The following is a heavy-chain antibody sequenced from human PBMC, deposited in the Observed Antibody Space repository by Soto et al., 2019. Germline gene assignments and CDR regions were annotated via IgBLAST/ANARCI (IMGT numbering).Heavy chain of an antibody. CDR3: VRGLLAFFDF. CDR1: GFTFSNHA. Sequence: GGSLRLSCAASGFTFSNHAMSWVRQAPGKGLEWVSAVSGGGGSSFYADSVKGRFTISRDNSKNTVSLQMSGLRVEDTALYYCVRGLLAFFDFWGQGTPVTVSA. D-gene: IGHD3-3*02. V-gene: IGHV3-23*01. J-gene: IGHJ4*02. CDR2: VSGGGGSS.